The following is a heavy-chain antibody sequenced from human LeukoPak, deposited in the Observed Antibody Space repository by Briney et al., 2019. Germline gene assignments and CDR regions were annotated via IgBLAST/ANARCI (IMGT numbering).Heavy chain of an antibody. CDR2: ISSSSSYI. V-gene: IGHV3-21*01. Sequence: GGSLRLSCAASGFTFSSYSMNWVRQAPGKGLEWVSSISSSSSYICYADSVKGRFTISRDNAKNSLYLQMNSLRAEDTAVYYCAADLYSSSSPFDYWGQGTLVTVSS. CDR3: AADLYSSSSPFDY. D-gene: IGHD6-6*01. J-gene: IGHJ4*02. CDR1: GFTFSSYS.